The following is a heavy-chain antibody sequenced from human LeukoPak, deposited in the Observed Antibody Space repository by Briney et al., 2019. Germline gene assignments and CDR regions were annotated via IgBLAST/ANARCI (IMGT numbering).Heavy chain of an antibody. CDR2: IYPGNSDT. Sequence: KAGESLKISCKGSGYSFSSYWIGWVRQMPGKGLEWMGIIYPGNSDTIYSPSFQGQVTISVDKSISTAYLQWSSLKASDTAIYYCARHPRIPRERRHHYYYMDVWGKGTTVTVSS. CDR1: GYSFSSYW. V-gene: IGHV5-51*01. J-gene: IGHJ6*03. D-gene: IGHD1-1*01. CDR3: ARHPRIPRERRHHYYYMDV.